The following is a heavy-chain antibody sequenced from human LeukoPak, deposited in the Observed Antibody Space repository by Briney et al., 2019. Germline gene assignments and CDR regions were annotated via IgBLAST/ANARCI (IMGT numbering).Heavy chain of an antibody. D-gene: IGHD4-17*01. CDR3: VRGGSPTVTLEY. CDR1: GFTFSTYA. V-gene: IGHV3-30-3*01. J-gene: IGHJ4*02. CDR2: ISHDGSNK. Sequence: GRSLRLSCAASGFTFSTYAMHWVRQAPGKGLEWVAVISHDGSNKYYAESVKGRFTVSRDNSKNTLYLQMSDLTSGDTAVYYCVRGGSPTVTLEYWGQGTLVTVSS.